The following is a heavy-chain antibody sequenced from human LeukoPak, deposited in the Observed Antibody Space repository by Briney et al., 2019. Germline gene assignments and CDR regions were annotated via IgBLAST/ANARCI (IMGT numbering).Heavy chain of an antibody. CDR2: IYYSGST. V-gene: IGHV4-31*03. D-gene: IGHD3-10*01. CDR3: ARVLLGSGSYPFDY. Sequence: SETLSLTCTVSGGSISSGGYYWSWIRQHPGKGLEWIGYIYYSGSTYYNPSLKSRVTISVDTSKNQFSLKLSSVTAADTAVYYCARVLLGSGSYPFDYWGQGTLVTVSS. J-gene: IGHJ4*02. CDR1: GGSISSGGYY.